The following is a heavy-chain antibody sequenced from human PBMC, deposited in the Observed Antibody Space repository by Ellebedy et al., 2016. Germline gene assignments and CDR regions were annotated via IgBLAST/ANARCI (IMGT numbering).Heavy chain of an antibody. CDR3: ARRRAYGSGSWVLFDY. V-gene: IGHV5-51*01. Sequence: GESLKISXKGSGYSFTSYWIGWVRQMPGKGLEWMGIIYPGDSDTRYSPSFQGQVTISADKSISTAYLQWSSLKASDTAMYYCARRRAYGSGSWVLFDYWGQGTLVTVSS. D-gene: IGHD3-10*01. J-gene: IGHJ4*02. CDR2: IYPGDSDT. CDR1: GYSFTSYW.